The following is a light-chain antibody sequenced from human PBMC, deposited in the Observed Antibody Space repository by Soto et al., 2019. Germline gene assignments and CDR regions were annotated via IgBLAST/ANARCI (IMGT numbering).Light chain of an antibody. CDR2: KAS. Sequence: GDRVTITCRASQSIGNWLAWFQQKPGKAPKLLIYKASNLQSGVSSRFSGGGSGTEFTLTISSLQPDDFATYYCQQYNSYSPITFGQGTKVDI. CDR3: QQYNSYSPIT. J-gene: IGKJ2*01. V-gene: IGKV1-5*03. CDR1: QSIGNW.